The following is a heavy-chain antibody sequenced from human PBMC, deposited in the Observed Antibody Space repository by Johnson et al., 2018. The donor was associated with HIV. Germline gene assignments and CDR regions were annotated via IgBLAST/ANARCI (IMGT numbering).Heavy chain of an antibody. V-gene: IGHV3-74*02. Sequence: VQLVESGGGLVQPGGSLRLSCPASGFTFSNNALSWVRQAPGKGLVWVSRINSDGSSTRYADSVKGRFTISRDNAKNTLYLQMNSLRAEDTAVYYCARGIQPDAFDIWGQGTMVTVSS. CDR1: GFTFSNNA. CDR2: INSDGSST. CDR3: ARGIQPDAFDI. D-gene: IGHD2-2*01. J-gene: IGHJ3*02.